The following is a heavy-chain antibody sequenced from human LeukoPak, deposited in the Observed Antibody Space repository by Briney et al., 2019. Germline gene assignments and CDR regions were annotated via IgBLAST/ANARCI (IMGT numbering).Heavy chain of an antibody. V-gene: IGHV4-4*07. CDR3: ARAAGAAGGQYFDY. CDR1: GGSISGYY. D-gene: IGHD6-13*01. Sequence: SETLSLTCTVSGGSISGYYWSWIRQPAGQGLEWIGRIYSNGDTRYNPSLKSRVTMSVDTSKNHLSLKQGPVTAADTAVYYCARAAGAAGGQYFDYWGQGTLVTVSS. J-gene: IGHJ4*02. CDR2: IYSNGDT.